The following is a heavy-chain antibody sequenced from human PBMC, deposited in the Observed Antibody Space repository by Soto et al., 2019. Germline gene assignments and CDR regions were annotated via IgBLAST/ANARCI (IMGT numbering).Heavy chain of an antibody. CDR3: ARGTGLNDGSDL. CDR2: VNGDSGNT. J-gene: IGHJ3*01. CDR1: GYTFSNYG. Sequence: QVHLVQSGGEVKKPGASVKISCQTSGYTFSNYGITWVRQAPGQGLEWVGWVNGDSGNTNYAQNMEGRVTMTTDASTATADMELRNLRSDDNATYYCARGTGLNDGSDLWGQGTVVSVSS. V-gene: IGHV1-18*01.